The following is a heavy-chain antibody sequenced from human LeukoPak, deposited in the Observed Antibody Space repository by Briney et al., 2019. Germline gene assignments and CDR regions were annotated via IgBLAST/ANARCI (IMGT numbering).Heavy chain of an antibody. CDR3: AKDFASWESSKTLWGAEDV. V-gene: IGHV3-48*04. CDR2: ISSSSSTI. Sequence: GGSLRLSCAASGFTFSSYSMNWVRQAPGKGLEWVSYISSSSSTIYYADSVKGRFTISRDNAKNSLYLQMNSLRAEDTALYYCAKDFASWESSKTLWGAEDVWGQGTTVTVSS. D-gene: IGHD7-27*01. CDR1: GFTFSSYS. J-gene: IGHJ6*02.